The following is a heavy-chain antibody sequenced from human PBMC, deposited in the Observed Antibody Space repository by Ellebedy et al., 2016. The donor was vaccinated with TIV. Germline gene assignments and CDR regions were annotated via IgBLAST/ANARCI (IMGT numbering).Heavy chain of an antibody. CDR3: VKEPTPEVDC. CDR1: GFSFSILN. V-gene: IGHV3-30*18. J-gene: IGHJ4*02. CDR2: ISKDGNGQ. Sequence: GGSLRLXCAASGFSFSILNMHWVRQAPGKGLECVAIISKDGNGQYYSDSVKGRFTISRDNSKDTLYLQMHSLRVEDTAVYYCVKEPTPEVDCWGQGTLVTVSS. D-gene: IGHD1-14*01.